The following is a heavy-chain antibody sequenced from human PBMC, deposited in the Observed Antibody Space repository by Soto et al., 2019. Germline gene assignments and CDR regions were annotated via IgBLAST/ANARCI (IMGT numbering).Heavy chain of an antibody. CDR1: GGSISSGDYY. CDR3: ARDRIVVVPADYYYYYGMDV. D-gene: IGHD2-2*01. CDR2: IYYSGST. J-gene: IGHJ6*02. Sequence: LSLTCTVSGGSISSGDYYWSWIRQPPGKGLEWIGYIYYSGSTCYNPSLKSRVTISVDTSKNQFSLKLSSVTAADTAVYYCARDRIVVVPADYYYYYGMDVWGQGTTVTVSS. V-gene: IGHV4-30-4*01.